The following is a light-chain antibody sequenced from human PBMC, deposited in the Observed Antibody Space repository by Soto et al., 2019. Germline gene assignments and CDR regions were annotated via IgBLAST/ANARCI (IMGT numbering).Light chain of an antibody. V-gene: IGKV3-20*01. CDR2: GAS. CDR1: QSVSSSY. CDR3: QQYSSSPYT. J-gene: IGKJ2*01. Sequence: EIVLTQSPSTLSLSPGERATLTCRASQSVSSSYLAWYQQKPGKAPKLLIYGASSSATGLPERFSGSGSGTEFTLTISRLQPDDFAAYYCQQYSSSPYTFGQGTKLEIK.